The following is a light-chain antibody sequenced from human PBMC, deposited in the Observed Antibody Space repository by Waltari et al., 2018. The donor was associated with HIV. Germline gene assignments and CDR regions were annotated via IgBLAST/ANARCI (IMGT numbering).Light chain of an antibody. Sequence: QSVLTQPPSASGTPGPRVTLSRSGRSPTLGQTYVYWYQQLPGAAPKLLIYRNNQRPSGVPDRFSGSKAGTSASLAISGRRSEDEADYYCAAWDDSLSVVFGGGTKLTVL. CDR1: SPTLGQTY. CDR3: AAWDDSLSVV. V-gene: IGLV1-47*01. CDR2: RNN. J-gene: IGLJ2*01.